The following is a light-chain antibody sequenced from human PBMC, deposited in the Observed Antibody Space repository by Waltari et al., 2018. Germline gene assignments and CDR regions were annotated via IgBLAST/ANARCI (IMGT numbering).Light chain of an antibody. V-gene: IGLV2-14*01. CDR3: NSHSSSDTPSV. Sequence: QSALTQPASVSGSPGQSITISCTGTSSDIGGYNYVSWYPQYPGEAPKVVIYDVNSRPSGVSNRFSGSKSGNTASLTISGLQAEDEADYYCNSHSSSDTPSVFGGGTKLTVL. CDR1: SSDIGGYNY. CDR2: DVN. J-gene: IGLJ3*02.